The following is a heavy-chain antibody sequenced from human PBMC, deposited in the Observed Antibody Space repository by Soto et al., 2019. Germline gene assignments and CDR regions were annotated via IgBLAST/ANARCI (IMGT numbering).Heavy chain of an antibody. D-gene: IGHD2-2*02. J-gene: IGHJ4*02. V-gene: IGHV4-61*01. CDR3: AYSYCSSTSCYTFDY. CDR2: IYYSGST. CDR1: GGSVSSGSYY. Sequence: PSETLSLTCTVSGGSVSSGSYYWSWIRQPPGKGLEWIGYIYYSGSTNYNPSLKSRVTISVDTSRNQFSLKLSSVTAADTAVYYCAYSYCSSTSCYTFDYWGQGTLVTVSS.